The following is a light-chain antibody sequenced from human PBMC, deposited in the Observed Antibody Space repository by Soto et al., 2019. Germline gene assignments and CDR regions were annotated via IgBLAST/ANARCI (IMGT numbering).Light chain of an antibody. J-gene: IGKJ4*01. CDR1: QVIRKN. CDR2: GVS. V-gene: IGKV1-33*01. Sequence: DLQMTQSPSSLSASVGDRVTITCQASQVIRKNLNWYQQKPGKAPKLLIYGVSNLETGVPSRFSGSGSGTYFTLTITSLQPEDISTYYCQQFNDLITFGGGTKVEI. CDR3: QQFNDLIT.